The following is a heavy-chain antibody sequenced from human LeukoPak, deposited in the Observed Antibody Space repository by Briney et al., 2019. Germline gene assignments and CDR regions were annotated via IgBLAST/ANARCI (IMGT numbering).Heavy chain of an antibody. CDR2: IYYSGST. CDR3: ARDRDGEQLSY. D-gene: IGHD3-10*01. V-gene: IGHV4-61*01. CDR1: GGSVSSGSYY. J-gene: IGHJ4*02. Sequence: SETLSLTCTASGGSVSSGSYYWSWIRQPPGKGLEWIGYIYYSGSTNYNPSLKSRVTISVDTSKNQFSLKLSSVTAADTAVYYCARDRDGEQLSYWGQGTLVTVSS.